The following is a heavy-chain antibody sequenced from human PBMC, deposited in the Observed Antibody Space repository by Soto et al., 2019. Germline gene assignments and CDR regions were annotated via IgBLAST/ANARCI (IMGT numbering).Heavy chain of an antibody. CDR1: GGSFSGYY. J-gene: IGHJ4*02. V-gene: IGHV4-34*01. CDR2: INHSGST. D-gene: IGHD5-12*01. CDR3: ARVRRGHIVATIWSCFDY. Sequence: QVQLQQWGAGLLKPSETLSLTCAVYGGSFSGYYWSWIRQPPGKGLEWIGEINHSGSTNYNPSLKGRVTISVATSMNQFSLKLSSVTAAVTAVYYCARVRRGHIVATIWSCFDYWGQGTLVTVSS.